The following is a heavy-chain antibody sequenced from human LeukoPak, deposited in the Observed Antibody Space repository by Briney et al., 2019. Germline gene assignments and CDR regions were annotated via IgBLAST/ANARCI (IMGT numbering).Heavy chain of an antibody. CDR2: ISSSGSTI. V-gene: IGHV3-11*01. J-gene: IGHJ6*02. CDR1: GFTFSDYY. Sequence: GGSLRLSGAASGFTFSDYYMSWIRQAPGKGLEWVSYISSSGSTIYYADSVKGRFTISRDNAKNSLYLQMNSMRAEDTAVYYCARDQYYYYGMDVWGQGTTVTVSS. CDR3: ARDQYYYYGMDV.